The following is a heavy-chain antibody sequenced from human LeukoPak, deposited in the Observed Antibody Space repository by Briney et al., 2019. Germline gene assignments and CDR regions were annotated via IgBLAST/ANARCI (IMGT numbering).Heavy chain of an antibody. J-gene: IGHJ4*02. Sequence: GGSLRLSCVVSGFSLNIFWIDWVRQVPGKGLVWVSGISNDGSWTGYADSVQGRFIISRDTAQNTVYLQMNSLRVDDTAVYFCARGNWGPDYWGQGTLVTVYS. V-gene: IGHV3-74*01. CDR1: GFSLNIFW. D-gene: IGHD7-27*01. CDR2: ISNDGSWT. CDR3: ARGNWGPDY.